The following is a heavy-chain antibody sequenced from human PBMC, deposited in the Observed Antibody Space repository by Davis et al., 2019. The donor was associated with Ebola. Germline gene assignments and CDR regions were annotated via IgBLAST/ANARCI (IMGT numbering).Heavy chain of an antibody. CDR3: ARHLELGPNGRNAFDI. V-gene: IGHV5-51*01. J-gene: IGHJ3*02. Sequence: KVSCKGSGYSFTNYWIGWVRQMPGKGLEWMGIIYPGDSDTRYSPSFQGQVTISADKSISTAYLQWSSLKASDTAMYYCARHLELGPNGRNAFDIWGQGKMVTVSS. D-gene: IGHD1-7*01. CDR1: GYSFTNYW. CDR2: IYPGDSDT.